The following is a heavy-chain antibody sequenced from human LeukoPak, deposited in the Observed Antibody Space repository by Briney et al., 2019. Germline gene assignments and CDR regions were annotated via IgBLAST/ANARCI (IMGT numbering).Heavy chain of an antibody. CDR1: GFTFDDYA. J-gene: IGHJ4*02. Sequence: GGSLRLSCAASGFTFDDYAMHWVRQAPGKGLEWVSGISWNSGSIGYADSVKGRFTISRDNAKNSLYLQMNSLRAEDTALYYCAKGDDILTGYYTVYFDYWGQGTLVTVSS. D-gene: IGHD3-9*01. V-gene: IGHV3-9*01. CDR3: AKGDDILTGYYTVYFDY. CDR2: ISWNSGSI.